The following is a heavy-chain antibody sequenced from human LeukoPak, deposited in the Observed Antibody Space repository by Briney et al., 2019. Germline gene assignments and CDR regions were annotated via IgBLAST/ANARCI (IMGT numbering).Heavy chain of an antibody. CDR3: ARPSGYSISWYSSEFDY. CDR1: KFTFSSFA. CDR2: IWYDGSNK. D-gene: IGHD6-13*01. J-gene: IGHJ4*02. Sequence: PGGSLKLSCAASKFTFSSFAIHWVRQAPGKGLEWVAVIWYDGSNKYYADSVKGRFTISRDNPKNTLYLQMNSLRAEDTAVYYCARPSGYSISWYSSEFDYWGQGTLVTVSS. V-gene: IGHV3-33*08.